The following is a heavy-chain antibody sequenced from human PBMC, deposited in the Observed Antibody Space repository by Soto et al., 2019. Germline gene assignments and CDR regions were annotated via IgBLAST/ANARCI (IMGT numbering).Heavy chain of an antibody. CDR2: FDPEDGET. CDR1: GYTLTELS. D-gene: IGHD6-13*01. Sequence: QVQLVQSGAEVKKPGASVKVSCKASGYTLTELSMHWVRQAPGKGLEWMGGFDPEDGETIYAQKFQGRVTMTEDTSTDTAYMELSSLRSEDTAVYYCATDPRAAAGLTLNWFDPWGQGTLVTVSS. V-gene: IGHV1-24*01. CDR3: ATDPRAAAGLTLNWFDP. J-gene: IGHJ5*02.